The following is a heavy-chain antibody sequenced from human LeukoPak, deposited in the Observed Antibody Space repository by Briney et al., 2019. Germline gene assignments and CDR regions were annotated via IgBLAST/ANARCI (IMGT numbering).Heavy chain of an antibody. CDR2: IWYDGSDK. D-gene: IGHD2-21*01. V-gene: IGHV3-33*01. J-gene: IGHJ4*02. CDR3: ARLWGSVSGYFDY. CDR1: GYTFSSHG. Sequence: PGRSLRLSCAVSGYTFSSHGMHWVRPAPGKGLEWVAAIWYDGSDKYYADSVKGRFTISRDNSKNMLYLQMDSLRAEDTALYYCARLWGSVSGYFDYWGQGTLVTVSS.